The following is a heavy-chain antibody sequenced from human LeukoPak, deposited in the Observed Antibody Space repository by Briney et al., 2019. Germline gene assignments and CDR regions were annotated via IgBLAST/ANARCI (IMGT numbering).Heavy chain of an antibody. CDR1: GYTFTGYY. J-gene: IGHJ6*03. CDR3: AREGVAVAGGPYYYYYMDV. D-gene: IGHD6-19*01. CDR2: INPNSGGT. V-gene: IGHV1-2*02. Sequence: ASVKVSRKASGYTFTGYYMHWVRQAPGQGLEWMGWINPNSGGTNYAQKFQGRVTMTRDTSISTACMELSRLRSDDTAVYYCAREGVAVAGGPYYYYYMDVWGKGTTVTISS.